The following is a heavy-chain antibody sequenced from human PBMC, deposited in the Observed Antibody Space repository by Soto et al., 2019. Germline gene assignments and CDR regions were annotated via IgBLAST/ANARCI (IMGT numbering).Heavy chain of an antibody. CDR3: ASHGYSYAYLFDY. J-gene: IGHJ4*02. CDR2: IIPIFGTA. V-gene: IGHV1-69*12. CDR1: GGTFSSYA. D-gene: IGHD5-18*01. Sequence: QVQLVQSGAEVKKPGSSVKVSCKASGGTFSSYAISWVREAPGQGLEWMGGIIPIFGTADYAQKFQGRVTITADESTSTAYMELSSLRSEDTAVYYCASHGYSYAYLFDYWGQGTLVTVSS.